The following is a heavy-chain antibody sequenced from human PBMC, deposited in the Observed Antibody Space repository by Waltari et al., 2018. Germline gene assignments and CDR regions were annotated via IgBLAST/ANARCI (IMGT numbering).Heavy chain of an antibody. V-gene: IGHV3-33*06. CDR1: GFTFSSYW. D-gene: IGHD5-18*01. Sequence: VQLVESGGGLVQPGGSLRLSCAASGFTFSSYWMSWVRQAPGKGLEWVALIWYDGNRKFYADSVKGRFTISRGNSRNTLYLQMNSLRAEDTAMYYCAKEDKAPFDYWGQGTLVTVSS. J-gene: IGHJ4*02. CDR3: AKEDKAPFDY. CDR2: IWYDGNRK.